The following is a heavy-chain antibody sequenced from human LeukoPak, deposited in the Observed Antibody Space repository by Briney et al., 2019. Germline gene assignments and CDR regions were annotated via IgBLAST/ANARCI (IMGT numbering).Heavy chain of an antibody. CDR2: IRYDGSNK. Sequence: GGSLRLSCAASGFTFSSYSMNWVRQAPGKGLEWVAFIRYDGSNKYYADSVKGRFTISRDNSKNTLYLQMNSLRAEDTAVYYCAKNRGESYYFDYWGQGTLVTVSS. V-gene: IGHV3-30*02. CDR3: AKNRGESYYFDY. J-gene: IGHJ4*02. CDR1: GFTFSSYS. D-gene: IGHD3-10*01.